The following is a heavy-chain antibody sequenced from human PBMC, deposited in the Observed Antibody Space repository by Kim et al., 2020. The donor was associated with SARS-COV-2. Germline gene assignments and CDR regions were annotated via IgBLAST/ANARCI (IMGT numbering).Heavy chain of an antibody. CDR3: AREWGEVGSYYVDH. CDR1: GFALNTYW. V-gene: IGHV3-74*03. J-gene: IGHJ4*02. CDR2: MSKDGTGK. Sequence: GGSLRLSCATYGFALNTYWMHWVRQTPGKGLVWVSRMSKDGTGKTYADSVKGRFTISRDNSKDTVYLQMNSLRDEDTAVYYCAREWGEVGSYYVDHWGQGTLLTVSP. D-gene: IGHD2-15*01.